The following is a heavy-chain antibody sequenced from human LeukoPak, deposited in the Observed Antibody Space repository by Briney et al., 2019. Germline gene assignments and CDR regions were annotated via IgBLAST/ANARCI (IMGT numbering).Heavy chain of an antibody. CDR2: IYYSGST. V-gene: IGHV4-59*01. J-gene: IGHJ5*02. CDR3: ARDQMYYDILTGYRGGWFDP. D-gene: IGHD3-9*01. Sequence: PSETLSLTCTVSGGSISSYYWSWIRQPPGKGLEWIGYIYYSGSTNYNPSLKSRVTISVDTSKNQFPLKLSSVTAADTAVYYCARDQMYYDILTGYRGGWFDPWGQGTLVTVSS. CDR1: GGSISSYY.